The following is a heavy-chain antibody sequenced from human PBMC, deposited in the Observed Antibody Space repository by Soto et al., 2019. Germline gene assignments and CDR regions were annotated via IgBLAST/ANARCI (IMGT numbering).Heavy chain of an antibody. V-gene: IGHV1-69*13. CDR1: GYTFTSYY. D-gene: IGHD1-26*01. Sequence: SVKVSCKASGYTFTSYYMHWVRQAPGQGLEWMGGIIPIFGTANYAQKFQGRVTITADESTSTAYMELSSLRSEDTAVYYCAIDIVGATKAYYFDYWGQGTLVTVSS. CDR3: AIDIVGATKAYYFDY. CDR2: IIPIFGTA. J-gene: IGHJ4*02.